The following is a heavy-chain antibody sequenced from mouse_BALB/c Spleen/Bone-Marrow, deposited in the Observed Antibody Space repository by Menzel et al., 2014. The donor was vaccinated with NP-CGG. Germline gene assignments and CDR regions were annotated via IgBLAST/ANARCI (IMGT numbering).Heavy chain of an antibody. D-gene: IGHD2-4*01. V-gene: IGHV5-6-3*01. Sequence: DVKLVESGGGLVHPGGSLKLSCAASGFTFSSYGMSWVRQTPDKRLELVATINSNGGSTYYPDSVKGRFTISRKNGKNTLYLPMRRLKSEDTAMYYCARDYDYDYWGQGTTLTVSS. J-gene: IGHJ2*01. CDR3: ARDYDYDY. CDR1: GFTFSSYG. CDR2: INSNGGST.